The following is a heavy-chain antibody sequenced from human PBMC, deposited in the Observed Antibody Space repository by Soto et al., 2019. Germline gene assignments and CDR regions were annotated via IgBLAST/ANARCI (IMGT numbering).Heavy chain of an antibody. CDR3: AKDLDY. CDR1: GFTFSSYG. V-gene: IGHV3-30*18. J-gene: IGHJ4*02. Sequence: QVQLVESGGGVVQPGRSLRLSCAASGFTFSSYGMHWVRQAPGKGLEWVAVISYDGSNKYYADSVKGRVTISRDNSKNALYLQMNSLRAEDTAVYYCAKDLDYWGQGTLVTVSS. CDR2: ISYDGSNK.